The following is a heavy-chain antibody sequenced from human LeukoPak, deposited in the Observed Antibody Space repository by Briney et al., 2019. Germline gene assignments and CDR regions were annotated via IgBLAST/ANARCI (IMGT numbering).Heavy chain of an antibody. CDR3: ARDLPPNYYDSSGYYAFDI. D-gene: IGHD3-22*01. J-gene: IGHJ3*02. CDR1: GGSISSYY. CDR2: IYTSGST. V-gene: IGHV4-4*07. Sequence: ASETLSLTCTVSGGSISSYYWSWIRQPAGKGLEWIGRIYTSGSTNYNPSLKSRVTMSVDTSKNQFSLKLSSVTAADTAVYYCARDLPPNYYDSSGYYAFDIWGQGTMVTASS.